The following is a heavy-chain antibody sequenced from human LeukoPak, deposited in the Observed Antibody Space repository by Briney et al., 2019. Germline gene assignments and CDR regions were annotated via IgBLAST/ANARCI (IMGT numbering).Heavy chain of an antibody. Sequence: ASVKVSCKASGYTFTGYYMHWVRQAPGQGLEWMGWINPNSGGTNYAQKFQGWVTMTRDTSISTAYMELSRLRSDDTAVYYCARFSIAAAGTLDYWGQGTLVTVSS. V-gene: IGHV1-2*04. CDR3: ARFSIAAAGTLDY. D-gene: IGHD6-13*01. CDR2: INPNSGGT. J-gene: IGHJ4*02. CDR1: GYTFTGYY.